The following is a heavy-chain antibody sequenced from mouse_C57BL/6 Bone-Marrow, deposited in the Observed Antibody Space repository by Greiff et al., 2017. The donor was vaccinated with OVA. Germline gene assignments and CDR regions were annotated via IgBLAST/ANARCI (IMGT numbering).Heavy chain of an antibody. CDR1: GYTFTSYW. D-gene: IGHD4-1*01. V-gene: IGHV1-69*01. Sequence: QVQLQQPGAELVMPGASVKLSCKASGYTFTSYWMHWVKQRPGQGLEWIGEIDPSDSYTNYNQKVKGKSTLTVDKSSSTAYMQLSSLTSEHSAVYYCAREGNCDGYFDYWGQGTTLTVSS. CDR2: IDPSDSYT. CDR3: AREGNCDGYFDY. J-gene: IGHJ2*01.